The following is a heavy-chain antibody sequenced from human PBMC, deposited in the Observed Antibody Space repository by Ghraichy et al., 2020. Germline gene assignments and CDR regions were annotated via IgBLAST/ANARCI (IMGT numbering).Heavy chain of an antibody. CDR3: ARDEGVRIAAAVWFDP. V-gene: IGHV1-2*02. CDR1: GYTFTGYY. Sequence: ASVKVSCKASGYTFTGYYMHWVRQAPGQGLEWMGWINPNSGGTNYAQKFQGRVTMTRDTSISTAYMELSRLRSDDTAVYYCARDEGVRIAAAVWFDPWGQGTLVTVSS. J-gene: IGHJ5*02. CDR2: INPNSGGT. D-gene: IGHD6-13*01.